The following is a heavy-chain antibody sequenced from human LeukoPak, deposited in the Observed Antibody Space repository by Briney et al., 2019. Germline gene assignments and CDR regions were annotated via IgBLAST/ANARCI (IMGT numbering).Heavy chain of an antibody. V-gene: IGHV4-59*08. CDR1: GGSISSYS. Sequence: SETLSLTCTVSGGSISSYSWNWIRQSPGKGLEWVGYISHSGTTSYNSSLKSRVTISVDTSKNQLSLKLTSVTAADTAVYYCARWDDSAWGFGNWGPGTLVTVSS. CDR3: ARWDDSAWGFGN. D-gene: IGHD6-19*01. CDR2: ISHSGTT. J-gene: IGHJ4*02.